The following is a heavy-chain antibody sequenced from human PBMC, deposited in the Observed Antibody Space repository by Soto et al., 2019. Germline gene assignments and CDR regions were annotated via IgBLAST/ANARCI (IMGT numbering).Heavy chain of an antibody. D-gene: IGHD1-7*01. V-gene: IGHV1-69*13. CDR1: GGTFSSYA. CDR2: IIPIFGTA. Sequence: GASVKVSCQASGGTFSSYAISWVRQAPGQGLEWMGGIIPIFGTANYAQKFQGRVTITADESTSTAYMELSSLRSEGTAVYYCASETGTTLWHDAFDIWGQGTMVTVSS. CDR3: ASETGTTLWHDAFDI. J-gene: IGHJ3*02.